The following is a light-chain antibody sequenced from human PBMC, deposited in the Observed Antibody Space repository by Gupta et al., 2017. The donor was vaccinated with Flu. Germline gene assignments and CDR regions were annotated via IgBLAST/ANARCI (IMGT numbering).Light chain of an antibody. CDR1: GKTY. CDR2: EVS. Sequence: GKTYLSWVQQRPGQPPRLLIYEVSNGDSVVPDRFGGSGSGNDFTLIISRVEAEDVGVYYWMKGTHPWTFGEGTKVEIK. J-gene: IGKJ2*02. V-gene: IGKV2-30*01. CDR3: MKGTHPWT.